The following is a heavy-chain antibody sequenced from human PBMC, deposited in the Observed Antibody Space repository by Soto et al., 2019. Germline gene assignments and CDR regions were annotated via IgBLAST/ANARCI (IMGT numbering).Heavy chain of an antibody. CDR1: GGSIRSYY. CDR3: ARADYYDSSGYFQWFDP. V-gene: IGHV4-59*01. J-gene: IGHJ5*02. CDR2: IYHSGST. Sequence: SETLSLTCTVSGGSIRSYYWSWIRQPPGKGLEWIGYIYHSGSTNYNPSLKSRVTISVDTSKNQFSLKLSSVTAADTAVYYCARADYYDSSGYFQWFDPWGQGTLVTVSS. D-gene: IGHD3-22*01.